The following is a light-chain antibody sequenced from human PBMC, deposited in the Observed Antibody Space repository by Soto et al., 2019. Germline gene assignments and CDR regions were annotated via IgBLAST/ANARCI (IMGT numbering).Light chain of an antibody. Sequence: PGERATLSCRASQSLRSGDLACYQQIPGQAPGLLIYGASTRATGIPDRFSGSGSETDFTLTISSLQPEDFAVYYCQQDYNLPWTFGHGTKVDIK. CDR3: QQDYNLPWT. J-gene: IGKJ1*01. CDR2: GAS. CDR1: QSLRSGD. V-gene: IGKV3D-7*01.